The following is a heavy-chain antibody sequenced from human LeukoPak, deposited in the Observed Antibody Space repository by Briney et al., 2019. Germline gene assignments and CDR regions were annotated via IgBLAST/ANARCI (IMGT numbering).Heavy chain of an antibody. CDR2: IYYSGST. Sequence: SQTLSLTCTVSGGSISSYYWSWLRQPPGKGLEWIGYIYYSGSTNYNPSLKSRVTISVDTSKNQFSLKLSSVTAADTAVYYCARVAVGATANFDYWGQGTLVTVSS. J-gene: IGHJ4*02. CDR3: ARVAVGATANFDY. V-gene: IGHV4-59*01. D-gene: IGHD1-26*01. CDR1: GGSISSYY.